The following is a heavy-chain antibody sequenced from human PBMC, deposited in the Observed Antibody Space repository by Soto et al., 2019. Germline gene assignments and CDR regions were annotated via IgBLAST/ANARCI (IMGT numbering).Heavy chain of an antibody. J-gene: IGHJ6*03. CDR1: GYTFTSYA. D-gene: IGHD3-3*01. Sequence: GASVKVSCKASGYTFTSYAMYWVRQAPGQRLEWMGWINAGYGDTKYSQKFQGRVTITRDTSASTAYMDLSSLRSEDTAVYYCARAPLDFWSGFSADYMDVWGKGTTVTVSS. V-gene: IGHV1-3*01. CDR3: ARAPLDFWSGFSADYMDV. CDR2: INAGYGDT.